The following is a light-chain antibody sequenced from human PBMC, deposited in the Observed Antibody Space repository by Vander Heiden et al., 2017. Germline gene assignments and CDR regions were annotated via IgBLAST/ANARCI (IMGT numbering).Light chain of an antibody. CDR2: AAS. V-gene: IGKV1-9*01. Sequence: DIQLTQSPSFLSASVGDRVTITCRASQGISSYLAWYQHEPGKAPKLLIYAASILQTGVPSRFSGSGSGTEFTLTMSSLQPEDFATYYCQQLNSYPLTFGGGTKVEIK. CDR3: QQLNSYPLT. CDR1: QGISSY. J-gene: IGKJ4*01.